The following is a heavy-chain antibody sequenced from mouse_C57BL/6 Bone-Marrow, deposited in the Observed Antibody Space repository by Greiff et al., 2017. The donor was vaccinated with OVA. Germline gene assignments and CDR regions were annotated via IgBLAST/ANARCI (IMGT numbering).Heavy chain of an antibody. CDR1: GYTFTSYG. J-gene: IGHJ2*01. D-gene: IGHD3-2*02. Sequence: VKLMESGAELARPGASVKLSCKASGYTFTSYGISWVKQRTGQGLEWIGEIYPRSGNTYYNEKFKGKATLTADKSSSTAYMELRSLTSEDSAVYFCSDSSGLDYWGQGTTLTVSS. CDR3: SDSSGLDY. CDR2: IYPRSGNT. V-gene: IGHV1-81*01.